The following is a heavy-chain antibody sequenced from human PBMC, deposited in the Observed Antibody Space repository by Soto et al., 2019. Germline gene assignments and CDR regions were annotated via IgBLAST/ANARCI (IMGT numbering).Heavy chain of an antibody. J-gene: IGHJ4*02. D-gene: IGHD3-22*01. CDR1: GFTFSSYS. V-gene: IGHV3-21*01. Sequence: EVQLVESGGGLVKPGGSLRLSCAASGFTFSSYSMNWVRQAPGKGLEWVSSISSSSSYIYYADSVKGRFTISRDNAKNSLYLQMNSLRAADTAVYYCARGAHYYDGSGYYGYWGQGTLGTVSS. CDR3: ARGAHYYDGSGYYGY. CDR2: ISSSSSYI.